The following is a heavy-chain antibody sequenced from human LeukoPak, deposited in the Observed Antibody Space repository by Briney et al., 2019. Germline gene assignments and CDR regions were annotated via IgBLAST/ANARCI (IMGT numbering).Heavy chain of an antibody. CDR1: GYTFTGYY. J-gene: IGHJ4*02. Sequence: ASVKVSCKASGYTFTGYYMHWVRQAPGQGLEWMGWINPNSGGTNYAQKFQGRVTMTRDTSISTAYMELSRLRSDDTAVYYCARDQDEYYYGSGSYDLGFDYWGQGTLVTVSS. D-gene: IGHD3-10*01. V-gene: IGHV1-2*02. CDR2: INPNSGGT. CDR3: ARDQDEYYYGSGSYDLGFDY.